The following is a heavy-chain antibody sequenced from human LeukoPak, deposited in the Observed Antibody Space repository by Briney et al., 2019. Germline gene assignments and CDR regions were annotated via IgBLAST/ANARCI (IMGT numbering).Heavy chain of an antibody. Sequence: ASVKVSCKASGYTFTGYYMHWVRQAPGQGLEWMGWINPNSGGTNYAQKFQGRVTMTRDTSISTAYMELSRLRSDDTAVYYCARSRIMITFGGVIFFDYWGQGTLVTVSS. CDR3: ARSRIMITFGGVIFFDY. CDR1: GYTFTGYY. J-gene: IGHJ4*02. V-gene: IGHV1-2*02. CDR2: INPNSGGT. D-gene: IGHD3-16*02.